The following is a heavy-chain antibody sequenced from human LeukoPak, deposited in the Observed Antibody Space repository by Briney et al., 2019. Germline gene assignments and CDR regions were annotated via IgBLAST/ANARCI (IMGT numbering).Heavy chain of an antibody. CDR3: ARGHSGSGDY. V-gene: IGHV3-48*01. CDR2: ISSSSSTI. Sequence: GGSLRLSCAASGFTFSSYTMNWVRQAPGKGLEWVSYISSSSSTIYYADSVKGRFTISRDNARNSLYLQMNSLRAEDTAVYYCARGHSGSGDYWGQGTLVTVSS. J-gene: IGHJ4*02. CDR1: GFTFSSYT. D-gene: IGHD6-19*01.